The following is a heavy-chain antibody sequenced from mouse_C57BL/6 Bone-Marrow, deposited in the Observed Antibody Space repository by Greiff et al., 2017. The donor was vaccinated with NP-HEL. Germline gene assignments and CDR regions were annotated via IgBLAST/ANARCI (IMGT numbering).Heavy chain of an antibody. CDR2: IDPENGAT. Sequence: EVQLQQSGAELVRPGASVKLSCTASGFNIKDDYMHWVKQRPEQGLEWIGWIDPENGATEYASKFQGKATITADTSSNTAYLQLSSLPSEDTAVYYCTRYGNYLPWFAYWGQGTLVTVAA. CDR3: TRYGNYLPWFAY. D-gene: IGHD2-1*01. CDR1: GFNIKDDY. V-gene: IGHV14-4*01. J-gene: IGHJ3*01.